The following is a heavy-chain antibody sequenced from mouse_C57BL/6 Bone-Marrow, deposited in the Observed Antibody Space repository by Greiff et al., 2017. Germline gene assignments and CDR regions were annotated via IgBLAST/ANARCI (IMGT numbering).Heavy chain of an antibody. Sequence: EVKVEESGGGLVQPGGSMKLSCVASGFTFSNYWMNWVRQSPEKGLEWVAQIRLKSDNYATHYAESVKGRFTISRDDSKSSVYLQMNNLRAEDTGIYYCTPPYYYGSSYSYWGQGTTLTVSS. CDR2: IRLKSDNYAT. V-gene: IGHV6-3*01. CDR1: GFTFSNYW. D-gene: IGHD1-1*01. CDR3: TPPYYYGSSYSY. J-gene: IGHJ2*01.